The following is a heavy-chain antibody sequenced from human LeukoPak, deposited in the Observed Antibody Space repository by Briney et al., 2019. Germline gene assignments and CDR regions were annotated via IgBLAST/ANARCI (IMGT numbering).Heavy chain of an antibody. J-gene: IGHJ4*02. CDR2: IYYSGST. D-gene: IGHD5-18*01. CDR1: GRPISSSSYY. CDR3: ARAGYSYGYTPYFDY. V-gene: IGHV4-39*07. Sequence: SETLSPTCTVSGRPISSSSYYWGWIRQPPGKGLEWIGSIYYSGSTYYNPSLKSRVTISVDTSKNQFSLQLSSVTAADTAVYYCARAGYSYGYTPYFDYWGQGTLVTVSS.